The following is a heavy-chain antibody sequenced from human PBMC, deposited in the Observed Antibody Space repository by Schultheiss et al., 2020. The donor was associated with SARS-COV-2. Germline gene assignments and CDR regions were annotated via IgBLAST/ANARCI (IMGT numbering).Heavy chain of an antibody. J-gene: IGHJ4*02. CDR3: AALGSYYDFWSGYRSIDY. D-gene: IGHD3-3*01. CDR1: GYTFTSYA. Sequence: ASVKVSCKASGYTFTSYAMHWVRQAPGQRLEWMGWISAYNGNTNYAQKLQGRVTMTTDTSTSTAYMELRSLRSDDTAVYYCAALGSYYDFWSGYRSIDYWGQGTLVTVSS. V-gene: IGHV1-18*01. CDR2: ISAYNGNT.